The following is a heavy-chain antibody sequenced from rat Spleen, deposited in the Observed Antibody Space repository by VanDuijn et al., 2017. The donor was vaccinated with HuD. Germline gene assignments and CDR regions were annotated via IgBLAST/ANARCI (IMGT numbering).Heavy chain of an antibody. CDR2: ITNTGSST. CDR3: ARPTTGIPFNY. J-gene: IGHJ2*01. Sequence: EVQLVESGGGFVQPGRSLKLSCAASGFTFNNYWMAWIRQAPGRGLEWVASITNTGSSTYYPDSVKGRFTISRDNAKSTLYLQMDSLRSEDTAIYYCARPTTGIPFNYWGQGVMVTVSS. D-gene: IGHD1-9*01. CDR1: GFTFNNYW. V-gene: IGHV5-31*01.